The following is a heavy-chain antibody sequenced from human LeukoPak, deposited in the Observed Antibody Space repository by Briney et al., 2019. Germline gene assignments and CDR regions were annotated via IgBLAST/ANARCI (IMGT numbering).Heavy chain of an antibody. Sequence: GGSLRLSCAASGFAFSGNSMTWVRQAPGEGLEWVSGISGGGGTHYADSVKGRFTISRDNSKNTVYLQVNRLRAEDTGVYYCAKEPPYCGGDCFFLLDFWGQGTLVTVSS. J-gene: IGHJ4*02. D-gene: IGHD2-21*02. CDR3: AKEPPYCGGDCFFLLDF. CDR2: ISGGGGT. CDR1: GFAFSGNS. V-gene: IGHV3-23*01.